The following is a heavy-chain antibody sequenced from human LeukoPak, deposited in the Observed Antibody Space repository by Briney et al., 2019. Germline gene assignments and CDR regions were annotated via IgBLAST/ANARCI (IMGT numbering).Heavy chain of an antibody. Sequence: GGSLRLSCAASGFIFNNYGLIWVRQAPGKGLEWVSANDGGGTNYADFVKSRFTISRDNSKNTLFLQMNSLRAEDTALYYCAKGSSGYFVDLWGQGTLVTVSS. CDR1: GFIFNNYG. J-gene: IGHJ5*02. CDR3: AKGSSGYFVDL. V-gene: IGHV3-23*01. CDR2: NDGGGT. D-gene: IGHD3-22*01.